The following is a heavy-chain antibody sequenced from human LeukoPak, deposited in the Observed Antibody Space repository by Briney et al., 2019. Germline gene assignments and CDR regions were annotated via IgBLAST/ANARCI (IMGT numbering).Heavy chain of an antibody. V-gene: IGHV3-33*06. CDR1: GFTFSDSG. J-gene: IGHJ4*02. Sequence: GRSLRLSCAASGFTFSDSGMSWVRQSPGKGLEWVALIWYDGSNKYYADSVKGRFTISRDNSKNTLYLQMNSLRAEDTAVYYCAKGRWVQPAGYLDFSGQGTLVTVSA. D-gene: IGHD5-24*01. CDR2: IWYDGSNK. CDR3: AKGRWVQPAGYLDF.